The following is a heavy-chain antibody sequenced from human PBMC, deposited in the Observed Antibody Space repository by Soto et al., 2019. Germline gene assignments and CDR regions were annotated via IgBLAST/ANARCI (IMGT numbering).Heavy chain of an antibody. Sequence: SETLSLTCAVYGGSFCGYYWSWIRQSPGKGLEWIGDVNHTGSTKYNPSLTSRVTISVDTSKNQFSLILNSVTAADRALYDCGRSRDQWLVDLFDMWGQGTMVTVS. D-gene: IGHD6-19*01. CDR1: GGSFCGYY. CDR3: GRSRDQWLVDLFDM. V-gene: IGHV4-34*01. CDR2: VNHTGST. J-gene: IGHJ3*02.